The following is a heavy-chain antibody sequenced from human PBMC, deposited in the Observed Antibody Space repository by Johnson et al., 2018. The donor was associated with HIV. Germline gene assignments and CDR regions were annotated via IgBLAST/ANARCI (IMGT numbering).Heavy chain of an antibody. Sequence: VQLVESGGGLVKPGGSLRLSCAPSGFTFSDYYMSWIRQAPGKGLEWVARSNSDGSSTTYADSVKGRFTISRDKAKNTLHLQMNSLRAEDTAVYYCAKVDCGGDTCAGYDPFDLWGQGTLVTVSS. CDR3: AKVDCGGDTCAGYDPFDL. CDR1: GFTFSDYY. D-gene: IGHD2-21*01. CDR2: SNSDGSST. V-gene: IGHV3-74*02. J-gene: IGHJ3*01.